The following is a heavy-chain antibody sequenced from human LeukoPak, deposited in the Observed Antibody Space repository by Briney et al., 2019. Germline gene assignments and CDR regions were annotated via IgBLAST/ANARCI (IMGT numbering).Heavy chain of an antibody. CDR3: ARIRFYYHRGPDLDLYYFDY. Sequence: SQTLSLTCVISGDSVSSNSAAWNWIRQSPSRGLEWLGRTYYRSKWYNDYAVSVKSRITINPDTSKNQFSLKLSSLTAADTAVYYCARIRFYYHRGPDLDLYYFDYWGQGTLVTVSS. CDR2: TYYRSKWYN. D-gene: IGHD3-22*01. V-gene: IGHV6-1*01. J-gene: IGHJ4*02. CDR1: GDSVSSNSAA.